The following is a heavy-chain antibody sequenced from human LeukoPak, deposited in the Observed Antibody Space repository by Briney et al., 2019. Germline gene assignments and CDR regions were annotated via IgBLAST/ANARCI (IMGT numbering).Heavy chain of an antibody. CDR1: GFTFSSYA. V-gene: IGHV3-30-3*01. D-gene: IGHD3-22*01. CDR3: AKAGYYYDSSGYYYSDYFDY. Sequence: PGGSLRLSCAASGFTFSSYAMHWVRQAPGKGLEWVAVISYDGSNKYYADSVKGRFTISRDNSKNTLYLQMNSLRAEDTAVYYCAKAGYYYDSSGYYYSDYFDYWGQGTLVTVSS. CDR2: ISYDGSNK. J-gene: IGHJ4*02.